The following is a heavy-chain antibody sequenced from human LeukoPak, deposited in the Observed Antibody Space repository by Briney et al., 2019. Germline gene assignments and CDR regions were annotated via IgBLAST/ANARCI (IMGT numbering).Heavy chain of an antibody. CDR1: GFTFSIYS. CDR3: ARMDTAMVRQNSDAFDI. V-gene: IGHV3-48*04. D-gene: IGHD5-18*01. Sequence: GGSLRLSCAASGFTFSIYSMNWVRQAPGKGLEWVSYISSSSSTIYYADSVRGRFTISRDNAKNSLYLQMNSLRAEDTAVYYCARMDTAMVRQNSDAFDIWGQGTMVTVSS. CDR2: ISSSSSTI. J-gene: IGHJ3*02.